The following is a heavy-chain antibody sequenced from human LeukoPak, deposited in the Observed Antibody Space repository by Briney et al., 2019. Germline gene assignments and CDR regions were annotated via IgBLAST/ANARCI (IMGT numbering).Heavy chain of an antibody. J-gene: IGHJ5*02. CDR1: GYTFTGYY. CDR2: INPNSGGT. CDR3: ARDFKRMVRGARPFNWFDP. Sequence: GASVKVSCKASGYTFTGYYMHWVRQAPGQGLEWMGWINPNSGGTNYAQKFQGRVTMTRDTSISTAYMELSRLRSDDAAVYYCARDFKRMVRGARPFNWFDPWGQGTLVTVSS. V-gene: IGHV1-2*02. D-gene: IGHD3-10*01.